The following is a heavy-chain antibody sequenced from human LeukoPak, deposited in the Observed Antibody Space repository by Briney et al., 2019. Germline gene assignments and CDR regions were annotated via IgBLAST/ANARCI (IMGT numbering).Heavy chain of an antibody. D-gene: IGHD3-10*02. J-gene: IGHJ6*04. V-gene: IGHV3-30*04. Sequence: PGGSLRLSCAASGFTFSSYAMHWVRQAPGKGLEWLAFIRYDGSNKNYADSVKGRFTISRDNAKNSLYLQMNSLRAEDTAVYYCAGLGITMIGGVWGKGTTVTISS. CDR2: IRYDGSNK. CDR3: AGLGITMIGGV. CDR1: GFTFSSYA.